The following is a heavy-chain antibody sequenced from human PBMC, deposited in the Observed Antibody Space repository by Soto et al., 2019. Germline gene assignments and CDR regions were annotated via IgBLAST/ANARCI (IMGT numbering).Heavy chain of an antibody. CDR3: ASVPMVRGVIPD. D-gene: IGHD3-10*01. Sequence: SETLSITCTVSGGSISSGDYYWSWIRQPPGKGLEWIGYIYYSGSTYYNPSLKSRVTISVDTSKNQFSLKLSSVTAADTAVYYCASVPMVRGVIPDWGQATLVTVSS. CDR1: GGSISSGDYY. J-gene: IGHJ4*02. V-gene: IGHV4-30-4*01. CDR2: IYYSGST.